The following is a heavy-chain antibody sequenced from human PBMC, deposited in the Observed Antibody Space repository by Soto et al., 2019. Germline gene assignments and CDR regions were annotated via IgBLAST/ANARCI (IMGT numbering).Heavy chain of an antibody. Sequence: EVQLVESGGGLVQPGGSLRLSCAAAGFTISDYYMDWVRQAPGMGLEWVARTRNKVNSYTTEYAASVKGRFTISRDDSKNSVYLQINSLKTEDTAVYYCAVVGRTDWSYFDSWGQGTLVTVSS. V-gene: IGHV3-72*01. CDR1: GFTISDYY. CDR3: AVVGRTDWSYFDS. CDR2: TRNKVNSYTT. J-gene: IGHJ4*02. D-gene: IGHD2-15*01.